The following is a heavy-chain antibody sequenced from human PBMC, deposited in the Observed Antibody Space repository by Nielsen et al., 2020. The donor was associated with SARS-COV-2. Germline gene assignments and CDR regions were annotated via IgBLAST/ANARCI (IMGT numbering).Heavy chain of an antibody. CDR1: GFTFDDYA. V-gene: IGHV3-9*01. D-gene: IGHD6-13*01. CDR2: ISWNSGSI. J-gene: IGHJ6*02. Sequence: GGSLRLSCAASGFTFDDYAMHWVRQAPGKGLEWVSGISWNSGSIGYADSVKGRFTISRDNAKNSLYLQMNSLRAEDTALYYCATGAAAGTGNYYYGIYVWGQGTTVTVSS. CDR3: ATGAAAGTGNYYYGIYV.